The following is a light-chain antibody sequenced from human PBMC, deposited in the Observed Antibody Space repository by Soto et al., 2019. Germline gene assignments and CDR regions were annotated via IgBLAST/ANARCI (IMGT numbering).Light chain of an antibody. Sequence: IVMTQSPATLSVSPGERATLSCRASQSVSSNLAWYQQKPGQAPRLLIYGASTRATGIPARFSGSGSGTEFTLTISSLQSEDFAVYYCQQYNNWPWTVGQGTKVDI. V-gene: IGKV3-15*01. CDR3: QQYNNWPWT. CDR2: GAS. J-gene: IGKJ1*01. CDR1: QSVSSN.